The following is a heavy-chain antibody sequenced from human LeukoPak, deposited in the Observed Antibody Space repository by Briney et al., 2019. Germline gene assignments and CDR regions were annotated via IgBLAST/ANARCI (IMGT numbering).Heavy chain of an antibody. CDR2: MNPNSGNT. CDR3: ARFVDSQRTPEDVAFDT. Sequence: ASVNVSCKASGYTFTSYDINWVRQAPGEGLEWMGWMNPNSGNTGYAQKLQGRVSLTRNTSLSTAYMELSSLRYEDTAVYYCARFVDSQRTPEDVAFDTWGKGPMVTVS. V-gene: IGHV1-8*03. D-gene: IGHD3/OR15-3a*01. CDR1: GYTFTSYD. J-gene: IGHJ3*02.